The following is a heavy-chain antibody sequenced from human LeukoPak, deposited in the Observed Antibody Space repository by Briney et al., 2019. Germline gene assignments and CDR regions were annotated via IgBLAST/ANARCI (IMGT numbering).Heavy chain of an antibody. J-gene: IGHJ6*03. CDR3: ARRYCSSTSCLARAYYMDV. Sequence: ASVKVSCKASGGTFSSYAISWVRQAPGQGLEWMGIINPSGGSTSYAQKFQGRVTMTRDTSTSTVYMELSSLRSEDTAVYYCARRYCSSTSCLARAYYMDVWGKGTTVTVSS. V-gene: IGHV1-46*01. D-gene: IGHD2-2*01. CDR2: INPSGGST. CDR1: GGTFSSYA.